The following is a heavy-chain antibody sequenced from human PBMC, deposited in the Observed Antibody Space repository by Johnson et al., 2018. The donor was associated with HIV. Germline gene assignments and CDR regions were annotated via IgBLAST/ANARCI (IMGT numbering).Heavy chain of an antibody. CDR2: IKYDGSGK. J-gene: IGHJ3*02. CDR3: ARSNAFDI. Sequence: VHLVESGGGVVRPGGSLRLSCAASGFTFDDYGMTWVRQAPGKGLEWVAGIKYDGSGKFCVDSVKGRFTISRDNAKDSLFLQMNSLRAEDTAVYYCARSNAFDIWGQGTMVTVSS. CDR1: GFTFDDYG. V-gene: IGHV3-7*01.